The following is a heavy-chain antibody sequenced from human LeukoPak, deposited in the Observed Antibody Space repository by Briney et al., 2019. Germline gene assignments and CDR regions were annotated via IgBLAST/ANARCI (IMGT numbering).Heavy chain of an antibody. CDR2: INPNSGGT. V-gene: IGHV1-2*04. CDR1: GYTFTGYY. Sequence: ASVKVSCKASGYTFTGYYMHWVRQAPGQGLEWMGWINPNSGGTNYAQKFQGWVTMTRDTSISTAYMELSRLRSDDTAVYYCARANWEPGDAFDIWGQGTMVTVSS. D-gene: IGHD7-27*01. CDR3: ARANWEPGDAFDI. J-gene: IGHJ3*02.